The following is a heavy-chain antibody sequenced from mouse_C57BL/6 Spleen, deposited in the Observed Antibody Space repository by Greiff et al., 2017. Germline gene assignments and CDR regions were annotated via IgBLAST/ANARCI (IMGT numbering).Heavy chain of an antibody. V-gene: IGHV1-72*01. CDR2: IDPNSGGT. D-gene: IGHD1-1*01. CDR1: GYTFTSYW. J-gene: IGHJ3*01. CDR3: ARSQITTVAHWDWFAY. Sequence: QVQLQQPGAELVKPGASVKLSCKASGYTFTSYWMHWVKQRPGRGLEWIGRIDPNSGGTNYNEKFKSKATLTVDKSSSTAYMQLSSLTSEDSAVYYCARSQITTVAHWDWFAYWGQGTLVTVSA.